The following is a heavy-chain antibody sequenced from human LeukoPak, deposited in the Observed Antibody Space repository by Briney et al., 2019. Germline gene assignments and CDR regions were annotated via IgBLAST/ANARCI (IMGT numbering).Heavy chain of an antibody. V-gene: IGHV4-59*01. CDR3: ARDPYSYGPFDY. CDR2: IYYSGST. Sequence: SETLSLTCTVSGGSISSYYWSWIRQPPGKGLEWIGYIYYSGSTNYNPSLKSRVTIPVDTSKNQFSLKLSSVTAADTAVYYCARDPYSYGPFDYWGQGTLVTVSS. D-gene: IGHD5-18*01. J-gene: IGHJ4*02. CDR1: GGSISSYY.